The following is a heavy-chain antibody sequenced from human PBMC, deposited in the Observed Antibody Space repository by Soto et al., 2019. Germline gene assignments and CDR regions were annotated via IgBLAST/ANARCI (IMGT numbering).Heavy chain of an antibody. CDR2: INAGNGNT. V-gene: IGHV1-3*01. J-gene: IGHJ3*02. CDR1: GYTFTTYA. D-gene: IGHD1-26*01. Sequence: ASVKVSCKASGYTFTTYAMHWVRQAPGQRLEWMGWINAGNGNTKYSQKFQGRVTITRDTSASTAYMEVSSLRSEDTALYYCARKSGTYSAFDIWGQGTMVTVS. CDR3: ARKSGTYSAFDI.